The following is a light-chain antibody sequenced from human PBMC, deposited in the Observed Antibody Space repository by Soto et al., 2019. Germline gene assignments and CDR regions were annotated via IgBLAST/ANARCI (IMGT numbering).Light chain of an antibody. J-gene: IGKJ1*01. CDR1: QSVGSN. CDR2: GAS. CDR3: QQYNNWPPDRT. V-gene: IGKV3-15*01. Sequence: EIVMTQSPATLSVSPGERATLSCRASQSVGSNLAWYQQKPGQAHRLLIYGASTRSPGIPARFSGSGSGTEFTLTISSLQSEDFAIYFCQQYNNWPPDRTFGQGTKVEIK.